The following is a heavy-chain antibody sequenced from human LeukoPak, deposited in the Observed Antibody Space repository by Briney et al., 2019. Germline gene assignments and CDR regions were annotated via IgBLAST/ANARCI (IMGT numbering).Heavy chain of an antibody. Sequence: QPGGSLRLSCAASGFTFSSYEMNWVRQAPGKGLEWVSYISSSGSTIYYADSVKGRFTISRDNAKNSLYLQMNSLRAEDTAVYYCARDNRRAPTMGRPVLGFYYYYGMDVWGQGTTVTVSS. D-gene: IGHD3-10*01. CDR1: GFTFSSYE. J-gene: IGHJ6*02. CDR3: ARDNRRAPTMGRPVLGFYYYYGMDV. CDR2: ISSSGSTI. V-gene: IGHV3-48*03.